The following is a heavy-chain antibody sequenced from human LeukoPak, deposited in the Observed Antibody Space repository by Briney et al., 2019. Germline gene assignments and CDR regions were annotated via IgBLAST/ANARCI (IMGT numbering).Heavy chain of an antibody. D-gene: IGHD1-26*01. V-gene: IGHV4-4*09. Sequence: PSETLSLTCTVSGGSISSYYWSWIRQPPGKGLEWIGYIYTSGSTNYNPSLKSRVTISVDTSKNQFSLKLSSVTAADTAVYYCARMGATTDWFDPWSQGTLVTVSS. CDR3: ARMGATTDWFDP. CDR2: IYTSGST. J-gene: IGHJ5*02. CDR1: GGSISSYY.